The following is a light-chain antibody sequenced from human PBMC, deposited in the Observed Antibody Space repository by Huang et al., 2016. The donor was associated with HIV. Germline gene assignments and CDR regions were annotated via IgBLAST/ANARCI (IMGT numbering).Light chain of an antibody. CDR3: QQYCSTPT. V-gene: IGKV4-1*01. J-gene: IGKJ2*01. CDR2: WAS. Sequence: IVMTQSPESLSVSLGERATINCKSSQSVLYKSDKRNYVAWYQEKPGQSPKVLIYWASTRQVGVPDRGRGSGSGTNFTLTIDSFQAEDVALYYCQQYCSTPTFGLGTKLEI. CDR1: QSVLYKSDKRNY.